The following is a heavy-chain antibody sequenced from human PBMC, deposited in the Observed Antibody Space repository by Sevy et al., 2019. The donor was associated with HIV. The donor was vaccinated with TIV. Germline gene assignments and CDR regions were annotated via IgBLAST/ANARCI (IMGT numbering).Heavy chain of an antibody. D-gene: IGHD5-12*01. CDR2: ISGSGGST. V-gene: IGHV3-23*01. CDR1: GFTFSSYA. Sequence: GGSLRLSCAASGFTFSSYAMSWVRQAPGKGLEWVSAISGSGGSTYYADSVKGRFTISRDNSKNTLYLQMNSLRAEDTAVYYCAKAPMGGFTRGDYFDYWGQGPLVTVSS. J-gene: IGHJ4*02. CDR3: AKAPMGGFTRGDYFDY.